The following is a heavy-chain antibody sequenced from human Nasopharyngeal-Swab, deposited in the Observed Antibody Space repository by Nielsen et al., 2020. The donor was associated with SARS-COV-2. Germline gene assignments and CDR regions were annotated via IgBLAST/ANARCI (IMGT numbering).Heavy chain of an antibody. J-gene: IGHJ4*02. CDR1: GYTFSNWW. CDR3: ARRYYYDGTSSFDY. D-gene: IGHD3-22*01. V-gene: IGHV5-51*01. Sequence: TCEGSGYTFSNWWIGWVRQMPGRGLEWMGIIYPGDSDTRYSPSFQGQVTFSADESISTAYLQWTSLKASDTAIYYCARRYYYDGTSSFDYWGQGTLVTVSS. CDR2: IYPGDSDT.